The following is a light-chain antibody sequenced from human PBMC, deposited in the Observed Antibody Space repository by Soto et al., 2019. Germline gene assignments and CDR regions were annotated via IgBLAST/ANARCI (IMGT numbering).Light chain of an antibody. J-gene: IGKJ2*01. V-gene: IGKV1-5*01. CDR1: QSISTW. CDR3: QQYNYYPYT. Sequence: DIQMTQSPSTLSASVGDRVTITCRASQSISTWLAWYHQKPGKAPKLLISSASSLESGVPSRFSGSGSGTEFSLDISSLQPDDFATYYCQQYNYYPYTFGEGTKLEIK. CDR2: SAS.